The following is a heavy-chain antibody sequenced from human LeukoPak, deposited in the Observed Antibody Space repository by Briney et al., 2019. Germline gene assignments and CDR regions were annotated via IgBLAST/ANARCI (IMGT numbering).Heavy chain of an antibody. D-gene: IGHD5-12*01. Sequence: GGSLRLSCAASGFTFSNYAMHWVRQAPGKGLEWVAIISYDGGNKHYADSVKGRFTISRDNSKNTLYLQMNSLRAEDTAVYYCATDSGYDHHGLFDYWGQGTLVTVSS. J-gene: IGHJ4*02. CDR3: ATDSGYDHHGLFDY. CDR2: ISYDGGNK. CDR1: GFTFSNYA. V-gene: IGHV3-30*04.